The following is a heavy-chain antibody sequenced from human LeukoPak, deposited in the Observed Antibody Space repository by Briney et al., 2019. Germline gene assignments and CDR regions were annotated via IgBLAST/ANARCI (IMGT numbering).Heavy chain of an antibody. CDR1: GFTFSSYS. V-gene: IGHV3-48*01. CDR2: ISSSSSTI. CDR3: ARPQGIVGPTWTFDI. D-gene: IGHD1-26*01. J-gene: IGHJ3*02. Sequence: PGRSLRLSCAASGFTFSSYSMNWVRQAPGKGLEWVSYISSSSSTIYYADSVKGRFTISRDNAKNSLYLQMNSLRAEDTAVYYCARPQGIVGPTWTFDIWGQGTMVTVSS.